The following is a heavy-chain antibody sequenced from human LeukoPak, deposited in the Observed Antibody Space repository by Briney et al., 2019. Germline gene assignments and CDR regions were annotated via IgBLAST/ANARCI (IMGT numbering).Heavy chain of an antibody. CDR1: GGSISSGDYY. J-gene: IGHJ4*02. CDR3: ARVGLPHRSSWYSHTTPYYDY. D-gene: IGHD6-13*01. Sequence: PSETLSLTCTLSGGSISSGDYYWRWLRQPPGKGLEWIGYIYYSGSTYYNPSLKSRVTISVDTSKNQFSLKLSSVTAAGTAVYYCARVGLPHRSSWYSHTTPYYDYWGQGTLVTVSS. CDR2: IYYSGST. V-gene: IGHV4-30-4*01.